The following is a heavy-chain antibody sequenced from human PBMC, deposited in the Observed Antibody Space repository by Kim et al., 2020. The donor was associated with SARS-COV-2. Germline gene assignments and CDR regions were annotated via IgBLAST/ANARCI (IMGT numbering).Heavy chain of an antibody. V-gene: IGHV3-23*01. CDR1: GFTFSSYA. J-gene: IGHJ6*02. CDR2: ISGSGGST. CDR3: ASPYSSSPKPYYYYGMDV. D-gene: IGHD6-13*01. Sequence: GGSLRLSCAASGFTFSSYAMSWVRQAPGKGLEWVSAISGSGGSTYYADSVKGRFTISRDNSKNTLYLKMNSLRAEDTAVYYCASPYSSSPKPYYYYGMDVWGQGTTVTVSS.